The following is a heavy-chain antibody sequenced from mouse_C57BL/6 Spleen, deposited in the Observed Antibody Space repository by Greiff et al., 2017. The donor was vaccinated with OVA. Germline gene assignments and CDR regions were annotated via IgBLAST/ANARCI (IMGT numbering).Heavy chain of an antibody. V-gene: IGHV1-59*01. J-gene: IGHJ4*01. Sequence: QVQLQQSGAELVRPGTSVKLSCKASGYTFTSYWMHWVKQRPGQGLEWIGVIDPSDSYTNYNQKFKGKATLTVDTSSSTAYMQLSSLTSEDSAVYYCARPSSLSYAMDYWGQGTSVTVSS. CDR2: IDPSDSYT. CDR1: GYTFTSYW. CDR3: ARPSSLSYAMDY. D-gene: IGHD6-1*01.